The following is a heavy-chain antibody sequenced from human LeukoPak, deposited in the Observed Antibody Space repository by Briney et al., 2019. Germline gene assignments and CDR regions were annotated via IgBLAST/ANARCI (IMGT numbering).Heavy chain of an antibody. CDR2: IRSKAYGGTT. V-gene: IGHV3-49*04. CDR3: TREGGKTTTETNERWYYYYYYMDV. J-gene: IGHJ6*03. D-gene: IGHD4-11*01. Sequence: GGSLRLSCTASGFTFGDYAMSWVRQAPGKGLEWVGFIRSKAYGGTTEYAASVKGRFTISRDDSKSIAYLQMNSLKTEDTAVYYCTREGGKTTTETNERWYYYYYYMDVWGKGPTVTVSS. CDR1: GFTFGDYA.